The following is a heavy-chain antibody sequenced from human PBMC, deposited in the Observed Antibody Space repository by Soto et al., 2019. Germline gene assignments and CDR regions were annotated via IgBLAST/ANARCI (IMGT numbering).Heavy chain of an antibody. CDR2: ITYDGGYE. V-gene: IGHV3-30*18. Sequence: QEQLVESGGGVVQPGKSLRLSCAASRFAFSSYAMHWLRQAPGKGLEWMEVITYDGGYENYADSVKGRFTVSRDNSQNTLWLPIDSLRPEHTALSYWANGPRVRPSLSPDLLGPATLFTVSS. CDR3: ANGPRVRPSLSPDL. CDR1: RFAFSSYA. J-gene: IGHJ2*01. D-gene: IGHD4-17*01.